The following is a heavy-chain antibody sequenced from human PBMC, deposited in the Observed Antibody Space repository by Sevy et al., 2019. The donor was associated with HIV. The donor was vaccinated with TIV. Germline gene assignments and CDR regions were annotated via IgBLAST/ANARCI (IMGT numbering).Heavy chain of an antibody. Sequence: GGSLRLSCVASGFSFSDYFISWIRHAPGKGLEWVSYISSNSNKIRYADSVQGRFTISRDNVKNSVYLQMNSLRAEDTAVYHCTRFYRSTTGWYPGSDDFWGRGTLVTVSS. CDR1: GFSFSDYF. D-gene: IGHD6-19*01. V-gene: IGHV3-11*01. CDR3: TRFYRSTTGWYPGSDDF. CDR2: ISSNSNKI. J-gene: IGHJ4*02.